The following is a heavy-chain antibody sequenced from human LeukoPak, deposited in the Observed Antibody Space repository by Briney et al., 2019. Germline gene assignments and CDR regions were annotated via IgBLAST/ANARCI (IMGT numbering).Heavy chain of an antibody. CDR3: ARILVGATSPEGLDY. D-gene: IGHD1-26*01. V-gene: IGHV3-48*03. J-gene: IGHJ4*02. Sequence: GGSLRLSCSASGFTFSRYEMNWVGQAPGKGLDGVSYISSSGSTIYYADSVKGRFTISRDNAKNSLYLQMNSLRAEDTAVYYCARILVGATSPEGLDYWGQGTLVTVSS. CDR1: GFTFSRYE. CDR2: ISSSGSTI.